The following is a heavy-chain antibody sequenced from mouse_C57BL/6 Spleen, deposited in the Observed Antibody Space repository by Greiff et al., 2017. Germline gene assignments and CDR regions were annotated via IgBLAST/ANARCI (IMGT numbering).Heavy chain of an antibody. J-gene: IGHJ4*01. V-gene: IGHV1-50*01. CDR2: IDPSDCYT. CDR1: GYNFTSYW. CDR3: AINSVCAMGD. Sequence: QVQLQQPGAELVKPGASVKLSCKASGYNFTSYWMKWVKQRPGQGLEWIGKIDPSDCYTYSNQQFQGKATMTVDTSSRTAYMQLSSLTSEDISVYYCAINSVCAMGDRGQGTSVTVAS. D-gene: IGHD2-10*02.